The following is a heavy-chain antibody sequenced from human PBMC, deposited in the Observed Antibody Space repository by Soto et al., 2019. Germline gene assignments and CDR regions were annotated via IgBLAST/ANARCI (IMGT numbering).Heavy chain of an antibody. CDR2: VYFSGNT. J-gene: IGHJ5*02. Sequence: SETLSLTCTVSGGSLSSYYWTWIRQSPGKGLEWIGYVYFSGNTNYNPSPKSRVSISIDTSKNQFSLRLASVTAADTAFYYCGSVRPSGYVLSWGQGTLVTVSS. D-gene: IGHD6-25*01. CDR3: GSVRPSGYVLS. V-gene: IGHV4-59*01. CDR1: GGSLSSYY.